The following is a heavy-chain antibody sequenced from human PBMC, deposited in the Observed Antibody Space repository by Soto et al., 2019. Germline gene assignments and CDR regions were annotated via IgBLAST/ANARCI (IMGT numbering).Heavy chain of an antibody. D-gene: IGHD3-22*01. CDR3: ARKYYYDSSGYYFDYYYYGMDV. Sequence: SETLSLTCTVSGGSISSSSYYWGWIRQPPGKGLEWIGRIYYSGSTYYNPSLKSRVTISVDTSKNQFSLKLSSVTAADTAVYYCARKYYYDSSGYYFDYYYYGMDVWGQGTTVTVSS. V-gene: IGHV4-39*01. CDR1: GGSISSSSYY. J-gene: IGHJ6*02. CDR2: IYYSGST.